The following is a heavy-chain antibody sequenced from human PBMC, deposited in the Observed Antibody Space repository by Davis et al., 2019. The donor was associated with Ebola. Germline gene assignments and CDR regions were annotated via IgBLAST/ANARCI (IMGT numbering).Heavy chain of an antibody. CDR2: ITGSGGST. V-gene: IGHV3-23*01. CDR1: GFTFSGYA. CDR3: AKHRGVAWNAMDV. D-gene: IGHD1-14*01. Sequence: PGGSLRLSCAASGFTFSGYAMTWVRQAPGEGLEWASAITGSGGSTYYADSVKGRFTISRDSSKSTLYLQMSSLRAEDTAVYYCAKHRGVAWNAMDVWGQGTTVTVSS. J-gene: IGHJ6*02.